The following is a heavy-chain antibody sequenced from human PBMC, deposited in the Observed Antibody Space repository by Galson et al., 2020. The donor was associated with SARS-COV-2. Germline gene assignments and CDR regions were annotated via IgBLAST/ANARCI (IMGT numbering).Heavy chain of an antibody. J-gene: IGHJ3*02. CDR3: AREEGAASHDFWSGYYAEGFDI. Sequence: SETLYLTCSVSGGSIISRNYYWGWFRQPPGKGLEWLGTLYYSGSTYYNPSLRSRVTISVDTSKNQFSLKVSSVTAADTAVYYCAREEGAASHDFWSGYYAEGFDIWGQGTMVTVSS. D-gene: IGHD3-3*01. CDR1: GGSIISRNYY. V-gene: IGHV4-39*07. CDR2: LYYSGST.